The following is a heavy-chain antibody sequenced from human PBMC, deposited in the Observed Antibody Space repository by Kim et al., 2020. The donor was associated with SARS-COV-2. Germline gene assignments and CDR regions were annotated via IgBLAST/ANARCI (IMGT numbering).Heavy chain of an antibody. J-gene: IGHJ3*02. V-gene: IGHV3-9*01. CDR3: AKAALVRQIYRYDAFDI. Sequence: GGSLRLSCAASGFTVGDYAMHWVRQAPGKGLEWVSGISWNSGSIGYADSVKGRFTISRDNAKNSLYLQMHSLRAEDTAFYYCAKAALVRQIYRYDAFDIWGQGTMVTVSS. CDR1: GFTVGDYA. CDR2: ISWNSGSI. D-gene: IGHD3-16*02.